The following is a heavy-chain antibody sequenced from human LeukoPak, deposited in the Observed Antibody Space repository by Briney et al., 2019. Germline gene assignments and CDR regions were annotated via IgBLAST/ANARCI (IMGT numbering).Heavy chain of an antibody. D-gene: IGHD6-19*01. CDR2: IKQDGSEK. V-gene: IGHV3-7*01. J-gene: IGHJ4*02. Sequence: HAGGSLRLSCAASGFTFSSYWMSWVRQAPGKGLEGVANIKQDGSEKYYVDSVKGRFTISRDNAKTSLYLQMNSLRAEDTAVYYCARDQGYSSGWYPPYFDYWGQGTLVTVSS. CDR1: GFTFSSYW. CDR3: ARDQGYSSGWYPPYFDY.